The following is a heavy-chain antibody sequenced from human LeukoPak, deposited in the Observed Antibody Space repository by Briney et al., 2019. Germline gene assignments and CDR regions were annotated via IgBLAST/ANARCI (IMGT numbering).Heavy chain of an antibody. CDR1: GYTLTELS. J-gene: IGHJ3*02. Sequence: ASVKVSCKVSGYTLTELSMHWVRQAPGKGLEWMGGFDPEDGETIYAPKFQGRVTMTEDTSTDTAYMELSSLRSEDTAVYYCATRRDGIPAANPFDIWGQGTMVTVSS. CDR3: ATRRDGIPAANPFDI. V-gene: IGHV1-24*01. CDR2: FDPEDGET. D-gene: IGHD5-24*01.